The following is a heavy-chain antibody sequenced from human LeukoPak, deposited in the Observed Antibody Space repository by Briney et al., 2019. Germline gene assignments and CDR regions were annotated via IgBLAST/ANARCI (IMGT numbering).Heavy chain of an antibody. Sequence: PGGSLRLSCAASGFTFSSYSMNWVRQAPGKGLEWVSSISRSSSYIYYADSVKGRFTISRDNAKNSLYLQMNSLRAEDTAVYYCAREAILGYCSSTSCYAFDIWGQGTMVTVSS. CDR3: AREAILGYCSSTSCYAFDI. V-gene: IGHV3-21*01. CDR1: GFTFSSYS. J-gene: IGHJ3*02. D-gene: IGHD2-2*01. CDR2: ISRSSSYI.